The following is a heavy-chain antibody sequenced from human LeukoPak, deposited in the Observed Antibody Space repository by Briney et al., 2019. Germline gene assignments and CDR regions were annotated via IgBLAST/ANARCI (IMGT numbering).Heavy chain of an antibody. D-gene: IGHD3-3*01. CDR2: IYYSGST. Sequence: PSETLSLTCTVSGGSISSYYWSWIRQPPGKGLEWIGYIYYSGSTNYNPSLKSRVTISVDTSKNQFSLKLSSVTAADTAVYYCARRVPADAEYYDFWSGYYLNRHEYFDIWGQGTMVTVSS. J-gene: IGHJ3*02. CDR1: GGSISSYY. V-gene: IGHV4-59*12. CDR3: ARRVPADAEYYDFWSGYYLNRHEYFDI.